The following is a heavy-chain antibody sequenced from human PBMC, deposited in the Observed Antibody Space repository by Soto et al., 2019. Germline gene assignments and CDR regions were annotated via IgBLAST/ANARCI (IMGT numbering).Heavy chain of an antibody. V-gene: IGHV1-8*01. CDR2: MNPNSGNT. J-gene: IGHJ3*02. Sequence: GASVKVSCKASGYTFTSYDINWVRQATGQGLEWMGWMNPNSGNTGYAQKFQGRVTMTRNTSISTAYMELSRLRSDDTAVYYCASFSIAARPDSRNDAFDIWGQGTMVTVSS. CDR1: GYTFTSYD. CDR3: ASFSIAARPDSRNDAFDI. D-gene: IGHD6-6*01.